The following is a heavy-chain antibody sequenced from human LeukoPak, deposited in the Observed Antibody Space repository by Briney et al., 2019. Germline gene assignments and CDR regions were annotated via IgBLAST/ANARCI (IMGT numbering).Heavy chain of an antibody. V-gene: IGHV1-2*06. CDR3: ARKDSLPGYRRHWFDP. Sequence: ASVKVSCKASGYTFTGYYMHWVRQAPGQGLDWMGRINPNSGGTNYAQKSQDRVPMTRDTSNSTAYMELSRLSSDDTAVYYCARKDSLPGYRRHWFDPWGQGTLVTVPS. J-gene: IGHJ5*02. D-gene: IGHD3-9*01. CDR2: INPNSGGT. CDR1: GYTFTGYY.